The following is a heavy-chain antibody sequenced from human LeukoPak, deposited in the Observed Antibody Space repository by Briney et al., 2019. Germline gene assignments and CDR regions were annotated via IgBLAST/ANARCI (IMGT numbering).Heavy chain of an antibody. V-gene: IGHV3-13*01. D-gene: IGHD2-2*02. Sequence: GGSLRLSCAASGFTFSSYDMHWVRQATGKGLEWVSAIGTAGDTYYPGSVKGRFTISRENAKNSLYLQMNSLRAGDTAVYYCARDVTQYCSSTSCYTGYYGMDVWGQGTTVTVSS. CDR1: GFTFSSYD. J-gene: IGHJ6*02. CDR2: IGTAGDT. CDR3: ARDVTQYCSSTSCYTGYYGMDV.